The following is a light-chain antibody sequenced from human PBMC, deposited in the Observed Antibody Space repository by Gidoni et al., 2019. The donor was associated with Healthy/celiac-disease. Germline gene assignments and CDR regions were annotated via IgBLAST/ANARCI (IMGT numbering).Light chain of an antibody. CDR2: GAS. CDR3: QQYNNWPPWT. Sequence: ELVMTQSPATLSVSPGERATLSCRASQSVSINLAWYQQKPGQAPRLLIYGASTRATGIPARCSGSGCGKEFTLTISSLQSEDFAGYYCQQYNNWPPWTFXQXTKVEIK. V-gene: IGKV3-15*01. J-gene: IGKJ1*01. CDR1: QSVSIN.